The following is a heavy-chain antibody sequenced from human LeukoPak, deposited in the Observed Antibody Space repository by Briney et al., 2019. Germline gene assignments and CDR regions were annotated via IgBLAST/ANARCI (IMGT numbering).Heavy chain of an antibody. D-gene: IGHD1-20*01. Sequence: GGSLRLSCAASGFTFSTYAMTWVRQAPGKGLEWVSSISSSSKYIYYADSVKGRFTISRDNARNSLYLQMNGLRAEDTAVYYCARVDNWNEVTDDYWGQGTLVTVSS. CDR1: GFTFSTYA. J-gene: IGHJ4*02. V-gene: IGHV3-21*01. CDR3: ARVDNWNEVTDDY. CDR2: ISSSSKYI.